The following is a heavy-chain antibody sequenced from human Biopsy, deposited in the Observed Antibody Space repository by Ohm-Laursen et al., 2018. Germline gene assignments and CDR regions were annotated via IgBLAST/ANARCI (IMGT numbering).Heavy chain of an antibody. D-gene: IGHD6-19*01. CDR3: ARGMRSSGWPYFDS. J-gene: IGHJ4*02. CDR2: IYDRGSTA. V-gene: IGHV4-61*01. Sequence: GTLSLTCTVSGDSVSSGSFYWTWIRQPPGQGLEYIGYIYDRGSTANYNPPLESRVTMSVGMPKNQFSLKLSSVTAADTAIYYCARGMRSSGWPYFDSWGQGTLVTVSS. CDR1: GDSVSSGSFY.